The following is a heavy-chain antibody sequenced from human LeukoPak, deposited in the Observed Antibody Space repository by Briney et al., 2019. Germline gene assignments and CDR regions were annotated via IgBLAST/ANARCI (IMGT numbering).Heavy chain of an antibody. J-gene: IGHJ5*02. CDR1: GFTFSSYA. CDR3: ASLDIVIVAAAIDDP. Sequence: GSLRLSCVASGFTFSSYAMSWVRQAPGKGLEWVSAISSSDGYTYYADSVKGRSTISRDNSKNTVSLEMNSLRAEDTAIYYCASLDIVIVAAAIDDPWGQGTLVTVSS. CDR2: ISSSDGYT. D-gene: IGHD2-2*01. V-gene: IGHV3-23*01.